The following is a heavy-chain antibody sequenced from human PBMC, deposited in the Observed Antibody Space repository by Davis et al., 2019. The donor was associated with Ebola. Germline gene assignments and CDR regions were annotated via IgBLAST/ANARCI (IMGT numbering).Heavy chain of an antibody. J-gene: IGHJ3*02. Sequence: GESLKISCEVSGFTFSMYWMNWVRQAPGKGLEWVSYISTSSSPIYYADSVKGRFTISRDNAKNSLYLQMNSLRDEDTAVYYCARDQGAIAARPSAFDMWGQGTMVTVSS. D-gene: IGHD6-6*01. CDR1: GFTFSMYW. CDR3: ARDQGAIAARPSAFDM. CDR2: ISTSSSPI. V-gene: IGHV3-48*02.